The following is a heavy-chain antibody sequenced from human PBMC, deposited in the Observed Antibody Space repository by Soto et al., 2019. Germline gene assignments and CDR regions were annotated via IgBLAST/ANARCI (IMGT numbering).Heavy chain of an antibody. CDR2: ISSSGSTK. V-gene: IGHV3-11*01. Sequence: GGSLRLSCAASGFTFSDYYMSWIRQAPGKGLEWVSYISSSGSTKYYADSVKGRFTISRDNAKNSLYLQMNSLRAEDTAVYYCASDCSSTSCYGWGQGTLVTVSS. CDR1: GFTFSDYY. J-gene: IGHJ4*02. D-gene: IGHD2-2*01. CDR3: ASDCSSTSCYG.